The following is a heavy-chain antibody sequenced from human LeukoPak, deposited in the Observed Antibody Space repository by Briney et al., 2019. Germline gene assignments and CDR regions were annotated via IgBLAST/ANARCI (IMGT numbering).Heavy chain of an antibody. CDR2: ISGSGTNT. D-gene: IGHD2-2*01. V-gene: IGHV3-23*01. Sequence: PGGSLRLSCAASGFTFSSYAMNWVRQAPGKGLEWVSGISGSGTNTDYIDSVKGRFTVSRDNSKNTLYLQMSSLRAEDTAVYYCAKDRHAPGRYCSSTSCFPFDSWGQGTLVTVSS. CDR3: AKDRHAPGRYCSSTSCFPFDS. J-gene: IGHJ5*01. CDR1: GFTFSSYA.